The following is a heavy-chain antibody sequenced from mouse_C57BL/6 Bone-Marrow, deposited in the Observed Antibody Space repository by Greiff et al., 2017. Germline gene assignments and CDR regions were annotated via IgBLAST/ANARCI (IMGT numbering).Heavy chain of an antibody. D-gene: IGHD1-1*01. CDR3: ARGWDYSLFAY. J-gene: IGHJ3*01. CDR1: GYTFTSYW. CDR2: INPRSGYT. V-gene: IGHV1-7*01. Sequence: VQLQQSGAELAKPGASVKLSCKASGYTFTSYWMHWVNQRPGQGLEWIGYINPRSGYTKYNQKFKDKATLTAYKSSSTAYMQLSSLTYEDSAVYYCARGWDYSLFAYWGQGTLVTVSA.